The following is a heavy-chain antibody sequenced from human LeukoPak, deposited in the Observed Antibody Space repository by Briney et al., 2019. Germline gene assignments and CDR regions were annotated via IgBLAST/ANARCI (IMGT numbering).Heavy chain of an antibody. CDR3: ARTLTATGNWFDP. CDR2: TYYRSKWYS. D-gene: IGHD4-11*01. J-gene: IGHJ5*02. Sequence: SGTLSLTCGISGDSVSSNRAAWNWIRQSPSRGLEWLGRTYYRSKWYSDYAVSVKSRITINPDTSKNQFSLQLNSVTPEDTAVYYCARTLTATGNWFDPWGQGTLVTVSS. V-gene: IGHV6-1*01. CDR1: GDSVSSNRAA.